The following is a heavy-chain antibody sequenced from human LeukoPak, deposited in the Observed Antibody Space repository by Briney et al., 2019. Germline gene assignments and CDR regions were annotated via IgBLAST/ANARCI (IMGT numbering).Heavy chain of an antibody. V-gene: IGHV3-23*01. CDR2: ISGSGGST. Sequence: GGSLRLSCVVSGLTFSSYAMTWVRQAPGKGLEWVSAISGSGGSTYYADSVKGRLTISRDNSKNTLYLQMSSLRDEDTAVYYCAKDESAMDVWGQGTTVTVSS. J-gene: IGHJ6*02. CDR3: AKDESAMDV. CDR1: GLTFSSYA.